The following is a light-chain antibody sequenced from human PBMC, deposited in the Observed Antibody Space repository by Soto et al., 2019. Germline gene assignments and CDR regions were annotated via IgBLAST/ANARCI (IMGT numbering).Light chain of an antibody. Sequence: PGDRATLSCGASQSVTSTCLAWYQQTPGLAPSLLIYGATSRATGVPDRFSGSGSGTDFTLTISRLEPEDFAVYYCQQYCTSPQTFGQGTKVDIK. CDR2: GAT. V-gene: IGKV3D-20*01. CDR1: QSVTSTC. J-gene: IGKJ1*01. CDR3: QQYCTSPQT.